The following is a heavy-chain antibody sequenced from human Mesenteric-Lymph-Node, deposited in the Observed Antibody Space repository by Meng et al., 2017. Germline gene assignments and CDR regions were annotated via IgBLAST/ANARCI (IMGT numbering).Heavy chain of an antibody. J-gene: IGHJ5*02. CDR3: ARLVVPAAIYWFDP. Sequence: GESLKISCAASGFTFSSYAMHWVRQAPGKGLEWVSSISSSSSYIYYADSVKGRFTISRDNAKNSLYLQMNSLRAEDTAVYYCARLVVPAAIYWFDPWGQGTLVTVSS. CDR2: ISSSSSYI. V-gene: IGHV3-21*01. D-gene: IGHD2-2*02. CDR1: GFTFSSYA.